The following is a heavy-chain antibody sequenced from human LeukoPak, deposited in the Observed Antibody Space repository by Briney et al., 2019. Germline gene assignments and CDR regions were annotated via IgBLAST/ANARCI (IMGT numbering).Heavy chain of an antibody. Sequence: RPSETLSLTCAVYGGSFSGYYWSWIRQPPGKGLEWIGEINHSGSTNYNPSLKSRVTISVDTSKNQFSLKLSSVTAADPAVYYCARAWIAVAGTYYYYYYGMDVWGQGTTVTVSS. J-gene: IGHJ6*02. D-gene: IGHD6-19*01. CDR3: ARAWIAVAGTYYYYYYGMDV. CDR1: GGSFSGYY. CDR2: INHSGST. V-gene: IGHV4-34*01.